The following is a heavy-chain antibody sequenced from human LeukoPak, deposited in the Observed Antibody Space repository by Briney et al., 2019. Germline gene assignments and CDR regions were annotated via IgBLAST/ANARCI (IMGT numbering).Heavy chain of an antibody. CDR3: ARAYIHDAFDI. V-gene: IGHV4-34*01. J-gene: IGHJ3*02. CDR2: INHSGST. D-gene: IGHD5-18*01. Sequence: PSETLSLTCAVYGGSFSGYYWSWIRQPPGKGLEWIGEINHSGSTNYNPSLKSRVTISVDTSKNQFSLKLSSVTAADTAVYYCARAYIHDAFDIWGQGTMVTVSS. CDR1: GGSFSGYY.